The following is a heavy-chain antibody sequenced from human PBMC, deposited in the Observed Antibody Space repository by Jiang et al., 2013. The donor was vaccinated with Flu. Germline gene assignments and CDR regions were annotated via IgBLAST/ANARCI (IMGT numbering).Heavy chain of an antibody. CDR3: ARIGVEPNNWIDP. J-gene: IGHJ5*02. D-gene: IGHD2-15*01. CDR1: GASVSSGDYY. V-gene: IGHV4-30-4*01. CDR2: IYNRENP. Sequence: GLVKPSETLSLTCNVSGASVSSGDYYWSWIRQPPGKGLEWVGYIYNRENPYYNPSLRSRLTVSVDTSKNHFSLELRSVTAADTAVYFCARIGVEPNNWIDPWGQGTLVTVSS.